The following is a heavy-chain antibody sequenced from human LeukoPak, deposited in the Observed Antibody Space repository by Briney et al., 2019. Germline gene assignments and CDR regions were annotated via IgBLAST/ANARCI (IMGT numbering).Heavy chain of an antibody. J-gene: IGHJ4*02. V-gene: IGHV1-69*13. CDR3: ARRSGGGEVDY. CDR2: IIPIFGTA. CDR1: GYTFTSYA. D-gene: IGHD2-15*01. Sequence: ASVKVSCKASGYTFTSYAMNWVRQAPGQGLEWMGGIIPIFGTANYAQKFQGRVTITADESTSTAYMELSSLRSEDTAVYYCARRSGGGEVDYWGQGTLVTVSS.